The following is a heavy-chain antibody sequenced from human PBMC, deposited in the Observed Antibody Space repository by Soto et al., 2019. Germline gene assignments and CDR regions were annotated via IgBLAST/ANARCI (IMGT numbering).Heavy chain of an antibody. Sequence: QVQLVQSGAEVKKPGSSVKVSCKVSGGTFSNYAIDWVRLAPGHGLEWMGGIVPIFGTTYYTQKFQGRAPMIADDSTTTAYLEMSSLRSEDTAIYYCARVEAVAGLYNYHGLDVWGQGTAVTVSS. CDR2: IVPIFGTT. V-gene: IGHV1-69*12. D-gene: IGHD6-19*01. CDR1: GGTFSNYA. J-gene: IGHJ6*02. CDR3: ARVEAVAGLYNYHGLDV.